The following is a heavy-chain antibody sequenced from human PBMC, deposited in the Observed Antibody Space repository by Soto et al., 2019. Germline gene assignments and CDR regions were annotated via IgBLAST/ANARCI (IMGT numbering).Heavy chain of an antibody. CDR3: ARDYDSSGYPRYYFDY. CDR1: GFTFSSYG. J-gene: IGHJ4*02. V-gene: IGHV3-33*01. D-gene: IGHD3-22*01. Sequence: QVQLVESGGGGVQPGRSLRLSCAASGFTFSSYGMHWVRQAPGKGLEWVAVIWDDGSNKYYADSVKGRFTISRDNSKNTLYLQMNSLRAEDTAVYYCARDYDSSGYPRYYFDYWGQGTLVTVSS. CDR2: IWDDGSNK.